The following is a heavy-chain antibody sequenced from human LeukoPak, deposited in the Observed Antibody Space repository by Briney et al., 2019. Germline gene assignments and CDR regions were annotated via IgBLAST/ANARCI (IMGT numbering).Heavy chain of an antibody. J-gene: IGHJ4*02. D-gene: IGHD6-13*01. CDR2: ISWDGGRI. Sequence: GGSLRLSCAASGFTFDDYAMHWVRQGPGKGLEWVSLISWDGGRIYYADSVKGRFTISRDNSKNSLYLQMNSLRAEDTALYYCATGGGLYSRLYYFDYWGQGTLVTVSS. V-gene: IGHV3-43D*03. CDR3: ATGGGLYSRLYYFDY. CDR1: GFTFDDYA.